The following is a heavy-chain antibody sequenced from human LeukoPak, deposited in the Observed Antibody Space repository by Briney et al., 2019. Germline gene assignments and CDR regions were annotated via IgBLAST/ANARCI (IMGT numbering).Heavy chain of an antibody. CDR3: AREDTAMGLAPFDY. V-gene: IGHV4-34*01. CDR1: GGSFSGYY. CDR2: INHSGST. D-gene: IGHD5-18*01. J-gene: IGHJ4*02. Sequence: SETLSLTCAVYGGSFSGYYWSWIRQPPGKGLEWIGEINHSGSTNYNPSLKSRVTISVDTSKNQFSLKLSSVTAAVTAVYYCAREDTAMGLAPFDYWGQGALVTVSS.